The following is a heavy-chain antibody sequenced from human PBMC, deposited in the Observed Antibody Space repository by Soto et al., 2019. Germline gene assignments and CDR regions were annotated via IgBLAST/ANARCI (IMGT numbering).Heavy chain of an antibody. CDR1: GSSINSSGYY. CDR3: ARLPSRHLVDY. J-gene: IGHJ4*02. Sequence: SETLSLTCTVSGSSINSSGYYWGWIRQPPGKGLEWIGSMFYGVSTYYNPSLKSRVTVSVDTSKNQFSLNLRSVTAADTAVYYCARLPSRHLVDYWGQGTLV. CDR2: MFYGVST. V-gene: IGHV4-39*01. D-gene: IGHD3-3*02.